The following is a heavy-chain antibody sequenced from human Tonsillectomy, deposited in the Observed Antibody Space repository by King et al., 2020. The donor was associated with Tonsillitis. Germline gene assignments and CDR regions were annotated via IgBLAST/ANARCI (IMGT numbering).Heavy chain of an antibody. CDR2: IDPSDSYT. D-gene: IGHD3-10*01. Sequence: QLVQSGAEVKKPGESLRISCKGSGYRFTTHWISWVRQMPGKGLEWMGRIDPSDSYTNYSPSFQGHVTISADKSISTAYLQGSSLKASDTAMYYCARLRDYGSGSYYKPGEDDWGQGTRVTVSS. V-gene: IGHV5-10-1*03. J-gene: IGHJ4*02. CDR1: GYRFTTHW. CDR3: ARLRDYGSGSYYKPGEDD.